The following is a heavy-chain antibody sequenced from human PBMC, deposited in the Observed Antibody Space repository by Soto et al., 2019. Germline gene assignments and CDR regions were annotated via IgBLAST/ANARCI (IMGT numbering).Heavy chain of an antibody. CDR1: GFTFSSYS. J-gene: IGHJ6*03. Sequence: GGSLRLSCAASGFTFSSYSMNWVRQAPGKGLKWVSSISSSSSYIYYADSVKGRFTISRDNAKNSLYLQMNSLRAEDTAVYYCARTYSSSHYYYYYMDVWGKGTTVTVSS. D-gene: IGHD6-6*01. CDR2: ISSSSSYI. V-gene: IGHV3-21*01. CDR3: ARTYSSSHYYYYYMDV.